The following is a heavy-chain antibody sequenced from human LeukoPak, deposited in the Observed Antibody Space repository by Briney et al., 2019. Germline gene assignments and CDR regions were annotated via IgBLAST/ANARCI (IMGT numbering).Heavy chain of an antibody. CDR2: ISPSGDRA. D-gene: IGHD3-22*01. Sequence: GGSLRLSCAASGFTFSSYAMSWVRQAPGKGLEWVSFISPSGDRASNADSVEGRFTISRDNTRNTLYLQMNSLRDEDTGVYYCAIMHGYYDGSGFWVQWGQGTLVTVSS. CDR3: AIMHGYYDGSGFWVQ. V-gene: IGHV3-23*01. CDR1: GFTFSSYA. J-gene: IGHJ4*02.